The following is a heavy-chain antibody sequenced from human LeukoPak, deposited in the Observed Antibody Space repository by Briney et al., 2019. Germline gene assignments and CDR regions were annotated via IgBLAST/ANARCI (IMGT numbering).Heavy chain of an antibody. Sequence: PGGSLRLSCAASGFTFSSYSMNWVRQAPGKGLEWVSSISSSSSYIYYADSVKGRFTISRDNAKNSLYLQMNSLRAEDTAVYYGARAFGYCSGGSCYSGFGYWGQGTLVTVSS. CDR3: ARAFGYCSGGSCYSGFGY. CDR2: ISSSSSYI. CDR1: GFTFSSYS. D-gene: IGHD2-15*01. J-gene: IGHJ4*02. V-gene: IGHV3-21*01.